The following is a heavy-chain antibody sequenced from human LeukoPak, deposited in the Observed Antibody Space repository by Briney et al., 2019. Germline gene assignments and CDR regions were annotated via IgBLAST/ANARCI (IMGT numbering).Heavy chain of an antibody. CDR2: ISYDGSNK. CDR1: GFTFSSYA. D-gene: IGHD1-1*01. CDR3: ARDRTVDY. V-gene: IGHV3-30-3*01. J-gene: IGHJ4*02. Sequence: GGSLRLSCAASGFTFSSYAMHWVRQAPGKGLEWVAVISYDGSNKYYADSVKGRFTISRDNSKNTLYLQMNSLRAEDTAVYYCARDRTVDYWGQGTLVTVSS.